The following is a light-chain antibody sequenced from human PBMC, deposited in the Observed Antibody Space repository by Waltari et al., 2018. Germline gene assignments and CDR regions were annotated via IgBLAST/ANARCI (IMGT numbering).Light chain of an antibody. CDR2: GAS. V-gene: IGKV3-20*01. Sequence: EIVLTQSPGTLSVSPGERATLSCRASQSVSSNHLARYQQKTGQAPRLPIYGASSRAPGIPDRFGGSGSGTDFTLTISRLEPEDFAVYYCQQYGSSPRTFGQGTKVEIK. CDR1: QSVSSNH. CDR3: QQYGSSPRT. J-gene: IGKJ1*01.